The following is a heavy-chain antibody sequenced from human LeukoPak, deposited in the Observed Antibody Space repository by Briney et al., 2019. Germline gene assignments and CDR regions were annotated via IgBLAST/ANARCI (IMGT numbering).Heavy chain of an antibody. CDR1: GGSISSYY. Sequence: SETLSLTCTVSGGSISSYYWSWIRQPPGKGLEWIGYIYYSGSTNYNPSLKSRVTISVDTSKNQLSLKLSSVTAADTAVYYCAREGTLGGYYYYYMDVWGKGTTVTVSS. CDR2: IYYSGST. CDR3: AREGTLGGYYYYYMDV. J-gene: IGHJ6*03. D-gene: IGHD3-16*01. V-gene: IGHV4-59*01.